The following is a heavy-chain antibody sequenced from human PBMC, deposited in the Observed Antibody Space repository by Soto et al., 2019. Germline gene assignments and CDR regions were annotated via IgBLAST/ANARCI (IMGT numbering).Heavy chain of an antibody. D-gene: IGHD5-18*01. CDR2: ISAYNGNT. J-gene: IGHJ4*02. Sequence: QVQLVQSGAEVKKPGASVKVSCKASGYTFTSYGISWVRQAPGQGLEWMGWISAYNGNTNYAQKLKGRVTMTTDTSTSTAEMELRSLRFDDTAVYYCASSLLVGYGLEGESDWGQGTLVTVSS. V-gene: IGHV1-18*01. CDR1: GYTFTSYG. CDR3: ASSLLVGYGLEGESD.